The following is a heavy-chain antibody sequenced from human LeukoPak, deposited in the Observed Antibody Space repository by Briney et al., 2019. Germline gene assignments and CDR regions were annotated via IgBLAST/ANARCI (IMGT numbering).Heavy chain of an antibody. V-gene: IGHV3-33*01. CDR1: GFSFSNYG. CDR2: IWSDGSNR. CDR3: ARAGDFGSGDFEY. J-gene: IGHJ4*02. Sequence: GGSLRLSCAASGFSFSNYGMHWVRQAPGKGLEWVAMIWSDGSNRYYVDSVKGRFTISRDDSKNTVYLQMNGLRVEDTAVYYCARAGDFGSGDFEYWGQGTRVTVSS. D-gene: IGHD3-10*01.